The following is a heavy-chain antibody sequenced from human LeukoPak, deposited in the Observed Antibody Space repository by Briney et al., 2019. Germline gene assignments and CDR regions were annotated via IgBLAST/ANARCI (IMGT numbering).Heavy chain of an antibody. Sequence: GGSLRLSCAASGFTVSSNYMSWVRQAPGKGLEWVSVIYSGGSTYYADSVKGRFTISRDNSKNTLYLQMNSLRAEDTAVYYCATESTGVRGWELLPYYYYGMDVWGQGTTVTVSS. D-gene: IGHD1-26*01. CDR2: IYSGGST. CDR1: GFTVSSNY. J-gene: IGHJ6*02. V-gene: IGHV3-53*01. CDR3: ATESTGVRGWELLPYYYYGMDV.